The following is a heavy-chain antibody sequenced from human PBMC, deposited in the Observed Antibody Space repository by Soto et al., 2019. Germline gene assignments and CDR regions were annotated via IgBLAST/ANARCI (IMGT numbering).Heavy chain of an antibody. CDR2: LYPGDSDT. Sequence: GESLKISCKVSGYSFANYWIGWVRQMPGKGLEWMGILYPGDSDTRYSPSFQGQVSISADNSLSTAYLQWSSLKASGTAMYYCARQGNDVYFDYWGQGTPVTVS. CDR1: GYSFANYW. V-gene: IGHV5-51*01. D-gene: IGHD1-1*01. CDR3: ARQGNDVYFDY. J-gene: IGHJ4*02.